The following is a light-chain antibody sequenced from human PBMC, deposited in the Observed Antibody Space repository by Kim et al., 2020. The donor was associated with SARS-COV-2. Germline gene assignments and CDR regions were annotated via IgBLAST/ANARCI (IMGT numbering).Light chain of an antibody. CDR1: ALGENY. J-gene: IGLJ2*01. CDR3: LSGDEDNRV. Sequence: SVAPGQSARITCSGDALGENYADWYQQKPGQAPELVIYDASERSPGVPERFSGSTSGNTTTLTISRVLTEDEADYYCLSGDEDNRVFGGGTQLTVL. CDR2: DAS. V-gene: IGLV3-22*01.